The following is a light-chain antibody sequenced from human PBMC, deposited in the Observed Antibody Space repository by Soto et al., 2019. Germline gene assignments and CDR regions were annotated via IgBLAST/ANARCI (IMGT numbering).Light chain of an antibody. CDR2: LEGSRSY. CDR1: SGHSSYI. Sequence: QPVLTQSSSASASLGSSVKLTCTLSSGHSSYIIAWHQQQPGKAPRYLMKLEGSRSYNKGSGVPDRFSGSSSGADLYLTISHLQFEDEADYYCETWDSNTHVFGGGTKLTVL. CDR3: ETWDSNTHV. J-gene: IGLJ3*02. V-gene: IGLV4-60*02.